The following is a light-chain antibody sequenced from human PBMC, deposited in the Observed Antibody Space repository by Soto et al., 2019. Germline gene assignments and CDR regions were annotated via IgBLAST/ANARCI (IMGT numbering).Light chain of an antibody. CDR2: GAS. Sequence: ESVLTQSTGTLSLSPGERATLSCRASQSVSSSYLAWYQQKPGQAPRLLIYGASSRATGIPDRFSGSGSGTDFTLTISRLAPEDFAVYYCQQYGSSPTFGQGTKVEIK. CDR1: QSVSSSY. CDR3: QQYGSSPT. V-gene: IGKV3-20*01. J-gene: IGKJ1*01.